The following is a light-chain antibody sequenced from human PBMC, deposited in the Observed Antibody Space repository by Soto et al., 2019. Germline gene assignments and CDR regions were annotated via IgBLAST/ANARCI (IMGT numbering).Light chain of an antibody. J-gene: IGKJ3*01. Sequence: EVVLTQSPVTLSLSPGEGATLSCRASQSVSSSYIAWYQQKPGQAPRLLIYDTSSRATGIPDRFSVSGSGTDFTLTISGLEPEDFAVYYCQYYDTSPPGFTFGPGTKVDIK. CDR2: DTS. CDR1: QSVSSSY. V-gene: IGKV3-20*01. CDR3: QYYDTSPPGFT.